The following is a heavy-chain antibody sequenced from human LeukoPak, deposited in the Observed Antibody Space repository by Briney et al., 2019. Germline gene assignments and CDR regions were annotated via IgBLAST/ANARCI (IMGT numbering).Heavy chain of an antibody. V-gene: IGHV5-51*01. CDR2: IYPGDSET. CDR1: GYMFNNYW. Sequence: GESLKISCQGSGYMFNNYWIGWVRQMPGKGLESMGIIYPGDSETRYSPSFQGQVTISADRSISTAYLQWSSLKASDTAMYYCARGTLDFWSGSADYWGQGTLVTVSS. J-gene: IGHJ4*02. D-gene: IGHD3-3*01. CDR3: ARGTLDFWSGSADY.